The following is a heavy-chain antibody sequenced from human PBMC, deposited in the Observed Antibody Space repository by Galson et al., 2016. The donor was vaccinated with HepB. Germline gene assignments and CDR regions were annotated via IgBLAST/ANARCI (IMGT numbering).Heavy chain of an antibody. CDR3: ARGVEETVGDPTGDVFDI. V-gene: IGHV4-31*03. CDR2: IYYSGSA. D-gene: IGHD1-26*01. J-gene: IGHJ3*02. Sequence: LSLTCTVSGDSISTSGYYWSWIRQHPVKGLEWIGYIYYSGSAYYNPSLKSRVTISIDTSNNQFSLNVRSVTAADTAIYYCARGVEETVGDPTGDVFDIWGQGATVIVSA. CDR1: GDSISTSGYY.